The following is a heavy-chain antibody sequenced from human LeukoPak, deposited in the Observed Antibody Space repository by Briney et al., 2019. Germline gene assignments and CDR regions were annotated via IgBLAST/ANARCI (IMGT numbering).Heavy chain of an antibody. CDR3: AKALRISPGYSSGWYDY. D-gene: IGHD6-19*01. V-gene: IGHV3-23*01. CDR1: GFTFSSYA. CDR2: ISGSGGST. Sequence: GGSLRLSCAASGFTFSSYAMSWVRQAPGKGLEWVSAISGSGGSTYYADSVKGRFTISRDNSKYTLYLQMNSLRAEDTAVYYCAKALRISPGYSSGWYDYWGQGTLVTVSS. J-gene: IGHJ4*02.